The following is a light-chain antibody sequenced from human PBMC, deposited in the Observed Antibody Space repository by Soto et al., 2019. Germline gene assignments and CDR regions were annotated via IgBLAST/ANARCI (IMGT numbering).Light chain of an antibody. CDR2: DVS. J-gene: IGLJ2*01. V-gene: IGLV2-14*03. CDR1: SSDVGSYKY. CDR3: SSYIGNLQLE. Sequence: QSALTQPASVSGSPGQSITISCTGTSSDVGSYKYVSWYQQHPGKVPRLVIYDVSNRPSGVSNRFSGSKSGNTASLTISGLQADDEADYYCSSYIGNLQLEFGGGTKVTVL.